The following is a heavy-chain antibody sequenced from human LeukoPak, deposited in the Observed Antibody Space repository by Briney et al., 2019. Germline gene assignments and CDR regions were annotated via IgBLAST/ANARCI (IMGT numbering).Heavy chain of an antibody. CDR3: ARAAGYSYGSYYYYYMDV. CDR2: ISSSGSTI. Sequence: PGGSLRLSCAASGFTFSSYEMNWVRQAPGKGLEWVSYISSSGSTIYYAGSVKGRFTISRDNAKNSLYLQMNSLRAEDTAVYYCARAAGYSYGSYYYYYMDVWGKGTTVTISS. V-gene: IGHV3-48*03. D-gene: IGHD5-18*01. CDR1: GFTFSSYE. J-gene: IGHJ6*03.